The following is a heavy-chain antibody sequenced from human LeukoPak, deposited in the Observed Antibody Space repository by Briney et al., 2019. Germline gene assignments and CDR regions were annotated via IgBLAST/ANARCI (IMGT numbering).Heavy chain of an antibody. D-gene: IGHD4-17*01. CDR1: GGSVTTYY. J-gene: IGHJ6*03. CDR3: ARRRESAHYGETFYYYYYMDV. Sequence: SETLSLTCSVSGGSVTTYYWSWIRQFPGKGLEWIGHVHYRGSPEYNPSLKSRVTISVDTSKNQFSLKLSSVTAADTAVYYCARRRESAHYGETFYYYYYMDVWGKGTTVTVSS. CDR2: VHYRGSP. V-gene: IGHV4-59*02.